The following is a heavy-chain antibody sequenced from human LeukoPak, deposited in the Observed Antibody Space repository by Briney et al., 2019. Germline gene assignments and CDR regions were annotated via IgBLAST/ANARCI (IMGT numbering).Heavy chain of an antibody. J-gene: IGHJ4*02. CDR2: IIPIFGTV. CDR1: GGTFSSYA. V-gene: IGHV1-69*13. CDR3: ARRGGYSSSWYYFDY. Sequence: ASVKVSCKASGGTFSSYAISWVRQAPGQGLEWMGGIIPIFGTVNYAQKFQGRVTITADESTSTAYMELSSLRSEDTAVYYCARRGGYSSSWYYFDYWGQGTLVTVSS. D-gene: IGHD6-13*01.